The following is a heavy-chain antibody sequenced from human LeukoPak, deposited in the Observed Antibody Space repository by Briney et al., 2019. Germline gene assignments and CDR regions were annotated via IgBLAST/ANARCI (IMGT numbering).Heavy chain of an antibody. CDR3: AGGGS. Sequence: GGSLRLSCAASGFTFSGYSMNWVRQAPGKGLEWVANIKQDGSEKYYVDSVKGRFTISTDIAKSSLYLQMNSLRAEDTAVYYCAGGGSWGQGTLVTVSS. CDR1: GFTFSGYS. CDR2: IKQDGSEK. J-gene: IGHJ5*02. V-gene: IGHV3-7*04.